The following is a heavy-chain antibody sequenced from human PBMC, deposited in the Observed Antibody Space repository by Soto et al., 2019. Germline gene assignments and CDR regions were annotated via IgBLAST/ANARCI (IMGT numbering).Heavy chain of an antibody. Sequence: QVQLVQSGAEVREPGASVKVSCKASGYTFTNYGVSWVRQAPGQGLEWMGWIGGYKGNTNYAQKLQGRATLTTETSTSTAYMELRSLRSDDTAVYYCAPHTLDTGMPSGYWGQGTLVTVSS. V-gene: IGHV1-18*01. CDR2: IGGYKGNT. CDR3: APHTLDTGMPSGY. D-gene: IGHD5-18*01. CDR1: GYTFTNYG. J-gene: IGHJ4*02.